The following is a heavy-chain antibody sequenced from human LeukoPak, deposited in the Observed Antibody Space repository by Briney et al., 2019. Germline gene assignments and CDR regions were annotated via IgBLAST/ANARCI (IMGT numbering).Heavy chain of an antibody. CDR3: ARGPVYCSSTSCPSDY. D-gene: IGHD2-2*01. Sequence: SKTLSLTCAVYGGSFSGYYWSWIRQPPGKGLEWIGEINHSGSTNCNPSLKSRVTISVDTSKNQFSLKLGSVTAADTAVYYCARGPVYCSSTSCPSDYWGQGTLVTVSS. J-gene: IGHJ4*02. CDR1: GGSFSGYY. V-gene: IGHV4-34*01. CDR2: INHSGST.